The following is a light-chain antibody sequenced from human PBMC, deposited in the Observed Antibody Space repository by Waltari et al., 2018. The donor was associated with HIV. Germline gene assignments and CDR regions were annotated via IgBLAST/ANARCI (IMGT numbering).Light chain of an antibody. Sequence: DIHLTQSPSILSASVVERVTITCRASQGISSYVAWYQQKPGKAPKLLIYGASTLQGGVPSRFSGSGSGTDFTLTINSLQPEDFATYYCQQIKSVPLTFGGGTKVDMK. V-gene: IGKV1-9*01. CDR3: QQIKSVPLT. CDR1: QGISSY. CDR2: GAS. J-gene: IGKJ4*01.